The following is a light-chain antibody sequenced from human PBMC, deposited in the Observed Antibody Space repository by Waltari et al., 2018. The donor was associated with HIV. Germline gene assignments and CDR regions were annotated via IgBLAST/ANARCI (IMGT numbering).Light chain of an antibody. CDR2: EVS. V-gene: IGLV2-23*02. J-gene: IGLJ2*01. CDR3: CAYAGSTTYVI. Sequence: QSALTQPASVSGSPGQSLTISCTGTSSDVGGYNLLSWYQQHPGKAPKPMIYEVSKRPSGVSNRFSGSKSGNTASLTISGLQAEDEADYYCCAYAGSTTYVIFGGGTKLTVL. CDR1: SSDVGGYNL.